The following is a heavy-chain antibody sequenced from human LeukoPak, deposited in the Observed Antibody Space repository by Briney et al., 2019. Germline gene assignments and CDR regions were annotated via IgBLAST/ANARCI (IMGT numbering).Heavy chain of an antibody. D-gene: IGHD3-3*01. J-gene: IGHJ3*02. CDR3: ARVIGDFWSGLMWGNDAFDI. CDR1: GYTFTSYG. CDR2: IIPIFGTA. V-gene: IGHV1-69*13. Sequence: GASVKVSCKASGYTFTSYGISWVRQAPGQGLEWMGGIIPIFGTANYAQKFQGRVTITADESTSTAYMELSSLRSDDTAVYYCARVIGDFWSGLMWGNDAFDIWGQGTMVTVSS.